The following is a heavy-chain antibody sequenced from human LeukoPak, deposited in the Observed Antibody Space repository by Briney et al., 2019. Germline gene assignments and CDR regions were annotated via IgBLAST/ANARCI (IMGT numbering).Heavy chain of an antibody. CDR1: GFTFSSYG. D-gene: IGHD5/OR15-5a*01. J-gene: IGHJ3*02. CDR3: AKGGSVTAPDDAFAI. Sequence: GGSLRLSCAASGFTFSSYGMHWVRQAPGKGLEWVAVISYDGSNKYYADSVKGRFTISRDNSKNTLYLQINSLRAEDTAIYYCAKGGSVTAPDDAFAIWGQGTMVTVSS. V-gene: IGHV3-30*18. CDR2: ISYDGSNK.